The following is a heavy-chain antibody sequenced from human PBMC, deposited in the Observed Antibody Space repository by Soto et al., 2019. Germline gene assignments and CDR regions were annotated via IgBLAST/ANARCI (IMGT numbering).Heavy chain of an antibody. CDR2: INPNSGGT. J-gene: IGHJ6*02. Sequence: SVKVSFKASGYTFTDYYMHWVRQAPGQGLEWMGWINPNSGGTNYAQKFQGRVTMTRDTSISTAYMELNRLRSDDTAVYYCARDQSPSSGWPGMDVWGQGTTVTVSS. V-gene: IGHV1-2*02. CDR3: ARDQSPSSGWPGMDV. D-gene: IGHD6-19*01. CDR1: GYTFTDYY.